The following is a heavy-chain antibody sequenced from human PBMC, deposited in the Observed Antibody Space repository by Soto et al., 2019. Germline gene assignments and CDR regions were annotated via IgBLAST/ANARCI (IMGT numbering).Heavy chain of an antibody. CDR2: ISAYNGNT. CDR1: GYSFATSG. J-gene: IGHJ1*01. D-gene: IGHD3-22*01. Sequence: ASVKVSCKASGYSFATSGISWVRQAPGQGLEWMGWISAYNGNTNYDQKLQDRVTMTTDTSRSTAYLQLRTLRSDDTAVYYCARAGQYYDSSGYANWGQGTLVTVAP. CDR3: ARAGQYYDSSGYAN. V-gene: IGHV1-18*01.